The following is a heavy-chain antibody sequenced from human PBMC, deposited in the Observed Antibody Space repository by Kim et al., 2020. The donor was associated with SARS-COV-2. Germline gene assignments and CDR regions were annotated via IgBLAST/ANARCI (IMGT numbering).Heavy chain of an antibody. CDR2: ISSNGGST. Sequence: GGSLRLSCSASGFTFSSYAMHWVRQAPGKGLEYVSAISSNGGSTYYADSVKGRFTISRDNSKNTLYLQMSSLRAEDTAVYYCVKDSHYDSSGYYYVYYFDYWGQGALVTVSS. CDR3: VKDSHYDSSGYYYVYYFDY. J-gene: IGHJ4*02. V-gene: IGHV3-64D*06. CDR1: GFTFSSYA. D-gene: IGHD3-22*01.